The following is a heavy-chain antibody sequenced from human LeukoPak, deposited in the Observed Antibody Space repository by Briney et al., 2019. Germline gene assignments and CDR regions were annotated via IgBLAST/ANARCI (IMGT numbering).Heavy chain of an antibody. CDR2: IWYDGSNK. D-gene: IGHD6-13*01. J-gene: IGHJ4*02. V-gene: IGHV3-33*01. CDR1: GFTFSSYG. Sequence: QPGRSLRHSCAASGFTFSSYGMHWVRQAPGKGLEWVAVIWYDGSNKYYADSVKGRFTISRDNSKNTLYLQMNSLRAEDTAVYYCARDHSSSWSLDYWGQGTLVTVSS. CDR3: ARDHSSSWSLDY.